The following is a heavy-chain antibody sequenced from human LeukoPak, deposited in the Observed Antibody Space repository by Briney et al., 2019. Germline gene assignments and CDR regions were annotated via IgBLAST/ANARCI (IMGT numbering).Heavy chain of an antibody. CDR1: GFTFDDYG. CDR2: INWNGGST. J-gene: IGHJ6*02. Sequence: GGSLRLSWAASGFTFDDYGMSWVRQAPGKGLEWVSGINWNGGSTGYADSVKGRFTISRDNAKNSLYLQMNSLRAEDTALYYCARDLSSSWFYYYGMDVWGQGTTVTVSS. D-gene: IGHD6-13*01. V-gene: IGHV3-20*04. CDR3: ARDLSSSWFYYYGMDV.